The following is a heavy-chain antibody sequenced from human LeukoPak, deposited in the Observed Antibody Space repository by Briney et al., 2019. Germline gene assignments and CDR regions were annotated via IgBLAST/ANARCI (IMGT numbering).Heavy chain of an antibody. CDR3: AKDPGQLGIQWFDP. D-gene: IGHD6-6*01. J-gene: IGHJ5*02. CDR1: GLTFNNYA. CDR2: ISGRGASK. V-gene: IGHV3-23*01. Sequence: GGSLRLSCAVSGLTFNNYAMSWVRQAPGKGLEWVSGISGRGASKYYVDSVKGRFTISRDNAKNTLYLQMNSLRAEDTAVYYCAKDPGQLGIQWFDPWGQGTLVTVSS.